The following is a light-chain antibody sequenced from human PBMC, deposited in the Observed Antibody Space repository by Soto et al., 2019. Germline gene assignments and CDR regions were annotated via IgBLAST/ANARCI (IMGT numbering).Light chain of an antibody. V-gene: IGKV3-20*01. CDR2: GTS. CDR1: QSVNSR. Sequence: ESLLTESTFTLALSPGESATLSFRASQSVNSRLAWYQQKLGQAPRLLIYGTSSRATGIPDRFSGTGSGTDFTLTISRLEPEDFAVYYCQQYGRSPWTFGQGTMVDIK. J-gene: IGKJ1*01. CDR3: QQYGRSPWT.